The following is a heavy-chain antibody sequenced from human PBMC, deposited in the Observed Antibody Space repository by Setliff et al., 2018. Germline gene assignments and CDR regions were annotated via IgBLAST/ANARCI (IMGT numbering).Heavy chain of an antibody. CDR1: GNTLTHLS. J-gene: IGHJ4*02. V-gene: IGHV1-24*01. CDR2: FDPEEGER. Sequence: ASVKVSCKVSGNTLTHLSIHLVRQAPGEGLEWIGGFDPEEGERIYAPRLQGRVTMTEDTSSDTAYMELSSLRPEDTAVYYCAIDSVVRGFINGDSFDYWGQGTLVTVSS. D-gene: IGHD3-10*01. CDR3: AIDSVVRGFINGDSFDY.